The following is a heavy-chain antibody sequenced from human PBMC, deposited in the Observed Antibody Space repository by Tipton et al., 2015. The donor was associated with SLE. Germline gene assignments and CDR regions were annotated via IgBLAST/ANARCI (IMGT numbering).Heavy chain of an antibody. D-gene: IGHD1-26*01. J-gene: IGHJ4*02. Sequence: TLSLTCTVSGGSIRSHYWSWLRQPPGKGLEWIGYIYYSESTNYNPSLKSRVTKTVDTSKNQFSLKLSSVTAADTAVYYCARDAPGGGLDYWGQGTLVTVSA. CDR1: GGSIRSHY. CDR2: IYYSEST. CDR3: ARDAPGGGLDY. V-gene: IGHV4-59*11.